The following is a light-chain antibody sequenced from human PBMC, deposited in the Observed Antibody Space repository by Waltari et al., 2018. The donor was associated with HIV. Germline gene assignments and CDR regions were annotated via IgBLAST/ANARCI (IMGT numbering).Light chain of an antibody. V-gene: IGLV2-23*02. CDR3: CSFTGDSTWV. CDR2: EVN. J-gene: IGLJ3*02. Sequence: QSALTQPASVSGSPGQSLTMSCTGASGDVGTYNLFSWYQQHPGKAPKLMIYEVNKRPSGVSNRFSGSKSGNTASLTISGLQAEDEAHYFCCSFTGDSTWVFGGGTKLTVL. CDR1: SGDVGTYNL.